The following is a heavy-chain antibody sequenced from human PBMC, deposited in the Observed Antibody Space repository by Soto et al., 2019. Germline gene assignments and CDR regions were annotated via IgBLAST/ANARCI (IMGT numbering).Heavy chain of an antibody. J-gene: IGHJ4*02. V-gene: IGHV3-74*01. CDR2: ISSDGSST. CDR1: GFSFSRYW. CDR3: ASYIAGGY. Sequence: EVQLVESGGDLVQPGGSLRLSCAASGFSFSRYWMHWVRQAPGKGLVWVSRISSDGSSTDYADSVKGRFTISRDNAKNTLYLQMNSLRAEDTAVYYCASYIAGGYWGQGTLVTVSS. D-gene: IGHD2-15*01.